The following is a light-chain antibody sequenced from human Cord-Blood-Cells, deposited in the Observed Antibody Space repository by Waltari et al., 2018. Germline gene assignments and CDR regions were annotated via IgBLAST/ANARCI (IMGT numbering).Light chain of an antibody. CDR3: QQYNNWPLT. J-gene: IGKJ4*01. Sequence: EIVMTQSPATLSVSPGERATLSCRASQSVSSNLAWYQQKPGQAPRLLISGASTRATGIPARFSGSGSGTEFTLTISSLQSEDLAVYYGQQYNNWPLTFGGGTKVEIK. CDR1: QSVSSN. CDR2: GAS. V-gene: IGKV3-15*01.